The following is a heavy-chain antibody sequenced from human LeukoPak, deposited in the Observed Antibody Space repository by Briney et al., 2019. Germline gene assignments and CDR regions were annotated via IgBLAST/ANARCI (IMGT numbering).Heavy chain of an antibody. V-gene: IGHV1-69*01. D-gene: IGHD1-7*01. CDR2: IIPILGTA. J-gene: IGHJ4*02. CDR1: GGTFSSYA. CDR3: ARAPTNWNYPRIYFDY. Sequence: ASVKVSCKASGGTFSSYAISWVRQAPGQGLEWMGGIIPILGTANYAQKFQGRVTITADESTSTAYMELSSLRSEDTAVYYCARAPTNWNYPRIYFDYWGQGTLVTVSS.